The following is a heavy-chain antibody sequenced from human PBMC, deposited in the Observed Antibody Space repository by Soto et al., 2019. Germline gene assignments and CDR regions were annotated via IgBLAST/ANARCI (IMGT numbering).Heavy chain of an antibody. V-gene: IGHV1-18*01. Sequence: QVQLVQSGGEVKKPGASVKVSCKSSGYRFETYAMNWVRQAPGQGLEWMGWTSSYNTDTFYADKFQDRVSMTTDKSPGTAYMELRSSSSDDTAVYYCARGHGVIIGAMDVWGQGTAVTVSS. J-gene: IGHJ6*02. D-gene: IGHD3-3*01. CDR3: ARGHGVIIGAMDV. CDR1: GYRFETYA. CDR2: TSSYNTDT.